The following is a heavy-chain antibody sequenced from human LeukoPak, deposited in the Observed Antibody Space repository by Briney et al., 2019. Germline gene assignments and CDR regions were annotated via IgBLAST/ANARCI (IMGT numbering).Heavy chain of an antibody. D-gene: IGHD3-10*01. V-gene: IGHV4-34*01. J-gene: IGHJ5*02. CDR2: INHSGST. CDR1: GGSFSCYY. Sequence: SETLSLTCAVYGGSFSCYYWSWIRQPPGKGLEWIGEINHSGSTNYNPSLKSRVTISVDTSKNQFSLKLSSVTAADTAVYYCARGAPFNYYGSGSLSWFDPWGQGTLVTVSS. CDR3: ARGAPFNYYGSGSLSWFDP.